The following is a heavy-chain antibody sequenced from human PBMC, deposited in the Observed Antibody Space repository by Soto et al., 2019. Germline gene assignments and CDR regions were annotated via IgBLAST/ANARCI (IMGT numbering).Heavy chain of an antibody. J-gene: IGHJ4*02. D-gene: IGHD4-17*01. CDR1: GGSFSGYY. CDR3: ARGRDGGAAN. V-gene: IGHV4-34*01. CDR2: INPSGTT. Sequence: QVQLQQWGAGLLKPSETLSLTCAVNGGSFSGYYWSWIRQPPGKGLVWIGEINPSGTTNYTPSPKSRVTMSGDTPKTQFSLKLTSVTAADTAVYYCARGRDGGAANWGQGTLVTVSS.